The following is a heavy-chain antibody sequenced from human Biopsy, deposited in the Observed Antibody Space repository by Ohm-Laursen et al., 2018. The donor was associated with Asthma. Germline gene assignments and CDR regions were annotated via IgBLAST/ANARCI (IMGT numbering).Heavy chain of an antibody. CDR2: INWIVNK. Sequence: TQTLTLTCTFSGFSFTPYGVGVGWIRQSPGKALEWLALINWIVNKRYSPSLKNRLTVTKDTSKNQVVLTLTNMDPVDRATYYCAHRRHGPSVEYYYDSSGYSPFDWWGQGSLVTVSS. J-gene: IGHJ4*02. CDR1: GFSFTPYGVG. V-gene: IGHV2-5*01. D-gene: IGHD3-22*01. CDR3: AHRRHGPSVEYYYDSSGYSPFDW.